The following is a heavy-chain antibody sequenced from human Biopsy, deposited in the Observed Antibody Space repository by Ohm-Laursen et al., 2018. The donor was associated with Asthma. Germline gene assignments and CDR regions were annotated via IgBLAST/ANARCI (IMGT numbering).Heavy chain of an antibody. Sequence: SDTLSPTCIVSGDAMSTSGSYWGWIRQSPGKGLEWIGSIYYSGRTYYNPSLESRVTISADTSKNHFSLKVTSVTAADTAVYYCARAVSSSSYWYFDLWGRGDLVTASS. V-gene: IGHV4-39*02. CDR1: GDAMSTSGSY. J-gene: IGHJ2*01. CDR2: IYYSGRT. D-gene: IGHD6-6*01. CDR3: ARAVSSSSYWYFDL.